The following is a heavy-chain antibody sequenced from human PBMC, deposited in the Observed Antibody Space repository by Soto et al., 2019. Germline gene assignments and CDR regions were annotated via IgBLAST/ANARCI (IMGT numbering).Heavy chain of an antibody. D-gene: IGHD3-10*01. Sequence: GESLKISCKGSGYSFTSYWIGWVRQMPGKGLEWMGIIYPGDSDTRYSPSFQGQVTISADKSISTAYLQWSSLKASDTAMYYCARVEYYGSGRSDYFEYWGQGTLVTVSS. CDR1: GYSFTSYW. J-gene: IGHJ4*02. CDR3: ARVEYYGSGRSDYFEY. CDR2: IYPGDSDT. V-gene: IGHV5-51*01.